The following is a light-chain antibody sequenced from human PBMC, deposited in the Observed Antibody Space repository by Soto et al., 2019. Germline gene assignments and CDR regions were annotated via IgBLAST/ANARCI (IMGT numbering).Light chain of an antibody. V-gene: IGKV1-33*01. CDR1: QDISNY. J-gene: IGKJ2*01. CDR2: DAS. CDR3: QQYDNLPPYT. Sequence: DIQMTQSPSSLSASVGDRVTITCQASQDISNYLNWYQQKPGKAPKLLIYDASNLETGVPSRFSGSGSGTDFNFTISSLHPEDIATYYCQQYDNLPPYTFGQGTKLEIK.